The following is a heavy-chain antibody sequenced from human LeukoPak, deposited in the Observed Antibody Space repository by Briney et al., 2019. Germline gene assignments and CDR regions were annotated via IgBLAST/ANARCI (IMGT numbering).Heavy chain of an antibody. CDR1: GYSFTNYW. J-gene: IGHJ4*01. D-gene: IGHD6-19*01. Sequence: KPGESLKISCKGSGYSFTNYWIAWVRQVPGKGLEWMGIIYPGDSDTRYSPSFQGRVTISVDKSISTAYLQWSSLKASDTATYYCARRESSGSIDYWGHGTLVTVSS. CDR3: ARRESSGSIDY. CDR2: IYPGDSDT. V-gene: IGHV5-51*01.